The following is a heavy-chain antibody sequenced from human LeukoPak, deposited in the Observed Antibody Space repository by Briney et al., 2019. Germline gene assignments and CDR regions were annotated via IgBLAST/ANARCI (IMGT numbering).Heavy chain of an antibody. Sequence: PGGSLRLSCAASGFTFSSYGMHWVRQAPGKGLEWVAFIRYDGSNKYYADSVKGRFTISRDNSKNTLYLQMNSLRAEDTAVYYCAKARFRGGYNYLNYFDYWGQGTLVTVSS. D-gene: IGHD5-24*01. CDR2: IRYDGSNK. CDR1: GFTFSSYG. J-gene: IGHJ4*02. CDR3: AKARFRGGYNYLNYFDY. V-gene: IGHV3-30*02.